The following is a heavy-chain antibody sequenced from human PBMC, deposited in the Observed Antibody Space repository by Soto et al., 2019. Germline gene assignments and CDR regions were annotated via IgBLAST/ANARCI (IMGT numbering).Heavy chain of an antibody. D-gene: IGHD3-9*01. J-gene: IGHJ5*02. CDR2: ISYDGSNK. V-gene: IGHV3-30-3*01. CDR1: GFTFSSYA. Sequence: QVQLVESGGGVVQPGRSLRLSCAASGFTFSSYAMHWVRQAPGKGLEWVAVISYDGSNKYYADSVKGRFTISRDNSKNTMNLQMNRRRAEDTAVYYCARDLLRYYFILTGRSDGFDPWGQGTLVTVSS. CDR3: ARDLLRYYFILTGRSDGFDP.